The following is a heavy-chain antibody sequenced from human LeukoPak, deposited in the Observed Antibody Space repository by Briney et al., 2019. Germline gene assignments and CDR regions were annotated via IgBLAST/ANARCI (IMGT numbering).Heavy chain of an antibody. CDR3: ARVRRAKRQNRYYFYYYMDV. D-gene: IGHD1-14*01. Sequence: GGSLRLSCAASGFTFSSYWMSWVRQAPGKGLEWVANIKQDGSEKYYVDSVKGRFTISRDNAKDSLYLQMSSLRAEDTAVYFCARVRRAKRQNRYYFYYYMDVWGKGTTVTVSS. V-gene: IGHV3-7*01. CDR2: IKQDGSEK. J-gene: IGHJ6*03. CDR1: GFTFSSYW.